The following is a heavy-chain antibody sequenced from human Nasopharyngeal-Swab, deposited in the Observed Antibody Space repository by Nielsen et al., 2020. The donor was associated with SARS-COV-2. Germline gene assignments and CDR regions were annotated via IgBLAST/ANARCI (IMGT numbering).Heavy chain of an antibody. CDR1: GFTFNYYA. CDR2: ISGSDGST. J-gene: IGHJ4*02. CDR3: AKAPGAAAGTVFDS. Sequence: GASLRLSCAASGFTFNYYAMTWVRQTPGKGLEWVSAISGSDGSTHYADSVKGRFTISRGNSKDTVYLQMNNLRADDTAIYYCAKAPGAAAGTVFDSWGQGTLVTVSS. V-gene: IGHV3-23*01. D-gene: IGHD6-13*01.